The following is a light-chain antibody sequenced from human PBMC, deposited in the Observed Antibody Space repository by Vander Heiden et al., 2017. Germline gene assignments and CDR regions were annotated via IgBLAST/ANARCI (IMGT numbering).Light chain of an antibody. J-gene: IGLJ3*02. CDR3: YSTDSGGYQRV. Sequence: SYELTQPPSVSVSPAETPRIACSGGALPKKYAFWYQQKSGQAPVLVIYEDNKRPSGIPERFSGSSSGTMATLTISGAQAEDEADYYCYSTDSGGYQRVFGGGTKLTVL. CDR1: ALPKKY. CDR2: EDN. V-gene: IGLV3-10*01.